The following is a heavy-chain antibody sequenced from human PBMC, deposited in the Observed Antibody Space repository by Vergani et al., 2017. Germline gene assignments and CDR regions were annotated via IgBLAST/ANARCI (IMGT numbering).Heavy chain of an antibody. CDR2: IYYSGST. CDR3: ARGAWAVAVDY. CDR1: GGSVSSGSYY. D-gene: IGHD6-19*01. J-gene: IGHJ4*02. Sequence: QVQLQESGPGLVKPSETLSLTCTVSGGSVSSGSYYWSWIRQPPGKGLEWIGYIYYSGSTNYNPSLKSRVTISVETSKNQFSLKLSSVTAADTAVYYCARGAWAVAVDYWGQGTLVTVSS. V-gene: IGHV4-61*01.